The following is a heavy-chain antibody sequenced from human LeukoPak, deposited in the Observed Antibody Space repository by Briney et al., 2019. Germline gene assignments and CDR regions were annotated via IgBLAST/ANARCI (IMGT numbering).Heavy chain of an antibody. J-gene: IGHJ4*02. D-gene: IGHD3-9*01. CDR2: ISAYNGNT. CDR1: GYTFTSYG. Sequence: ASVKVSCKASGYTFTSYGISWVRQAPGQGLEWMGWISAYNGNTNYAQKLQGRVTMTTDTSTSTAYMELRSLRSDDTAVYYCARAYYDILTGPVGADYWGQGTLVTVSS. CDR3: ARAYYDILTGPVGADY. V-gene: IGHV1-18*01.